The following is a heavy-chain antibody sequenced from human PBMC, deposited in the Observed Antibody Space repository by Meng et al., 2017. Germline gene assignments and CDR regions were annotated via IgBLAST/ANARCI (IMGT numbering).Heavy chain of an antibody. CDR3: AKADRALVNPSTIDY. Sequence: SLKISCAASGFSFDDYAMHWVRQAPGKSLEWVSGISWNSGSIGYADSVKGRFTISRDNAKNSLYLQMNSLRAEDMALYYCAKADRALVNPSTIDYWGQGTLVTVSS. D-gene: IGHD2-2*01. CDR2: ISWNSGSI. J-gene: IGHJ4*02. V-gene: IGHV3-9*03. CDR1: GFSFDDYA.